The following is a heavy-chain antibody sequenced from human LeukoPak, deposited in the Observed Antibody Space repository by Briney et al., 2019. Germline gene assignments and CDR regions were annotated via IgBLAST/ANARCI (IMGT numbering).Heavy chain of an antibody. V-gene: IGHV3-53*01. J-gene: IGHJ6*02. CDR1: GFAVSSNY. Sequence: GGSLRLSCAASGFAVSSNYMSWVRQTPGKGLEWVSVIYTGGSTYYANSVKGRFTISRDNSKNTLYLQMNSLRAEDTAVYYCARDPSFSVPYYYYGMDVWGQGTTVTVSS. CDR3: ARDPSFSVPYYYYGMDV. CDR2: IYTGGST. D-gene: IGHD3-10*01.